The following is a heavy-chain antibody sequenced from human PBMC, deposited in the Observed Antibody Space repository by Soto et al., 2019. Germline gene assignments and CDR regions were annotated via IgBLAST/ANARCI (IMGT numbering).Heavy chain of an antibody. J-gene: IGHJ6*03. CDR2: ISGSGGAT. CDR3: AKAGRGYYYYYMDV. CDR1: GFTFSSYA. D-gene: IGHD2-15*01. Sequence: GGSLRLSCAASGFTFSSYAMTWVRQAPGKGLEWVSAISGSGGATYYADSVKGRFTISRDNSKNTLSLQMNSLRAEDTAVYYCAKAGRGYYYYYMDVWGKGTTVTVSS. V-gene: IGHV3-23*01.